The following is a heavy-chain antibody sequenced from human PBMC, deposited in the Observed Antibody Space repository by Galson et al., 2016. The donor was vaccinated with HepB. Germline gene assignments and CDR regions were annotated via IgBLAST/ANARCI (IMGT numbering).Heavy chain of an antibody. CDR3: ARTKWGWFDP. CDR1: GDSVSSNSAA. J-gene: IGHJ5*02. V-gene: IGHV6-1*01. D-gene: IGHD2-8*01. Sequence: CAISGDSVSSNSAAWNWIRQSPSRGLEWLGRTYYRSKWYHDYAVSVKSRILINPDTSKNHFSLQLNSVTPEDTAVYHCARTKWGWFDPWGQGTLVTVSS. CDR2: TYYRSKWYH.